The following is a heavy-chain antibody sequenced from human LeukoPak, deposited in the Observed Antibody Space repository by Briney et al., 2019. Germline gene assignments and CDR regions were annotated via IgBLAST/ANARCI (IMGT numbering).Heavy chain of an antibody. D-gene: IGHD3-22*01. CDR2: MSHSGGA. CDR3: ARDSLHYFDTSGYGLDV. V-gene: IGHV4-59*01. CDR1: GDSISYYY. Sequence: SETLSLTCSVSGDSISYYYWSWIRQSPGKGLEWIGYMSHSGGANYNPSLRSRATISLDTSQNQFSLKLSSVTAADTAVYYCARDSLHYFDTSGYGLDVWGQGTMVTVSS. J-gene: IGHJ3*01.